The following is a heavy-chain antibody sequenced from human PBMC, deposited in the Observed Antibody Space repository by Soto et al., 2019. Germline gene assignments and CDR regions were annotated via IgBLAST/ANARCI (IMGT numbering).Heavy chain of an antibody. J-gene: IGHJ1*01. CDR1: GGSISRRDFY. Sequence: QVQLQESGPGLVKPSQTLSLTCTVSGGSISRRDFYWTWIRQHPGKGLEWIGYTHYSGSTFHNPSLKSRLTMSVDTSKNQFSLKLSSVTAADTAVYYCAAGELYWTNWGQGTLVTVSS. CDR3: AAGELYWTN. CDR2: THYSGST. V-gene: IGHV4-31*03. D-gene: IGHD1-7*01.